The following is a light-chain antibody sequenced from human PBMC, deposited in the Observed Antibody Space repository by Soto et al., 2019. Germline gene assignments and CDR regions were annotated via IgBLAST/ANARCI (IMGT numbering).Light chain of an antibody. J-gene: IGKJ4*01. CDR1: QSISNS. Sequence: DIQMTQSPSTRSASVGDRVTMTCRASQSISNSLAWYQQQPGKAPKLLIYRASALQSGVPSRFSGSGSGTQFTHTIDSLQPDDVATFYCQQYSTYPLTFGGGTRVDIK. V-gene: IGKV1-5*03. CDR2: RAS. CDR3: QQYSTYPLT.